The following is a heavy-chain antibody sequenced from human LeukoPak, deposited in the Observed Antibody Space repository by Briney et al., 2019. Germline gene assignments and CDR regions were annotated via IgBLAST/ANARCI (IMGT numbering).Heavy chain of an antibody. J-gene: IGHJ6*03. Sequence: SETLSLTCTVSGGSISSGSYHWSWIRQPAGKGLEWIGRIYTSGSTNYNPSLKSRVTISVDTSKNQFSLKLSSVTAADTAVYYCARDDYYYNYMDVWGKGTTVTISS. V-gene: IGHV4-61*02. CDR2: IYTSGST. CDR3: ARDDYYYNYMDV. D-gene: IGHD5-12*01. CDR1: GGSISSGSYH.